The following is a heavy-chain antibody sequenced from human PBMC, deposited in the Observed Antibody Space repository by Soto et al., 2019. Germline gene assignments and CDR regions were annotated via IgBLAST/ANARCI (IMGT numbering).Heavy chain of an antibody. D-gene: IGHD6-13*01. CDR3: ARSPRSAAADDY. CDR1: GFTFSSYS. CDR2: ISSSSSYI. Sequence: VGSLRLSCAASGFTFSSYSMNWVRQAPGKGLEWVSSISSSSSYIYYADSVKGRFTISRDNAKNSLYLQMNSLRAEDTAVYYCARSPRSAAADDYWGQGTLVTVSS. J-gene: IGHJ4*02. V-gene: IGHV3-21*01.